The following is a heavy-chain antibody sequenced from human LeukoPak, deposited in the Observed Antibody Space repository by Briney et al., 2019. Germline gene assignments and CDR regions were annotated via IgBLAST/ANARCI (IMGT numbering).Heavy chain of an antibody. CDR2: IYPGDSDT. D-gene: IGHD2-2*02. CDR1: GYSFTSYW. Sequence: GESLKISCKASGYSFTSYWIGWVRQMPGKRLEWMGIIYPGDSDTRYSPSFQGQVTISADKSISTAYLQWSSLKASDTAMYYCARDLGYCSSTSCSTVNWFDPWGQGTLVTVSS. J-gene: IGHJ5*02. V-gene: IGHV5-51*01. CDR3: ARDLGYCSSTSCSTVNWFDP.